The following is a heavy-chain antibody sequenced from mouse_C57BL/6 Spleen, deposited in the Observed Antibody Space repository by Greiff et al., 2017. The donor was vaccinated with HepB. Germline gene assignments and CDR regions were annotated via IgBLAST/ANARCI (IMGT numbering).Heavy chain of an antibody. Sequence: EVMLVESGGGLVQPKGSLKLSCAASGFSFNTYAMNWVRQAPGKGLEWVARIRSKSNNYATYYADSVKDRFTISRDDSESMLYLQMNNLKTEDTAMYYCVRVRGGYAMDYWGQGTSVTVSS. CDR1: GFSFNTYA. V-gene: IGHV10-1*01. CDR2: IRSKSNNYAT. J-gene: IGHJ4*01. CDR3: VRVRGGYAMDY.